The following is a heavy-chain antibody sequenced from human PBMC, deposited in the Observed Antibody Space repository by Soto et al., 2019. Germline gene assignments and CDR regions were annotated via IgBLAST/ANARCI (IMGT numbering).Heavy chain of an antibody. D-gene: IGHD2-2*01. CDR3: ARDVPNIVVVPAALGDNWFDP. CDR2: ISAYNGNT. Sequence: ASVKVSCKASGYTFTSYGISWVRQAPGQGLEWMGWISAYNGNTNYAQKLQGRVTMTTDTSTSTAYMELRSLRSDDTAVYYCARDVPNIVVVPAALGDNWFDPWGQGTLVTVS. J-gene: IGHJ5*02. CDR1: GYTFTSYG. V-gene: IGHV1-18*01.